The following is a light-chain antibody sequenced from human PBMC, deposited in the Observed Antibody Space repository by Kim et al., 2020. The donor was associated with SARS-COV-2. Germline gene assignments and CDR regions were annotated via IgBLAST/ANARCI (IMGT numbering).Light chain of an antibody. V-gene: IGKV1-33*01. CDR1: QDISNH. CDR3: QQYASLQST. Sequence: GDRVTITCQASQDISNHLNWYQQKPGKAPNLLIYEASTLETGVPSRFSGGGSGSDFTVTISSLQPEENATYYCQQYASLQSTFGQGTRL. J-gene: IGKJ5*01. CDR2: EAS.